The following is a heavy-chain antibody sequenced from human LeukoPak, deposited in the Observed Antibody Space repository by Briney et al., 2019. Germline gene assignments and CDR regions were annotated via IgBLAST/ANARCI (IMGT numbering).Heavy chain of an antibody. V-gene: IGHV3-21*01. J-gene: IGHJ4*02. Sequence: PGGSLRLSCAASGFTFSSYSMNWVRQAPGKGLEWVSSISSSSSYIYYTDSVKGRFTISRDDAKNLLYLQMNSLRAEDTAVYYCARMYSSSDYWGQGTLVTVSS. CDR1: GFTFSSYS. D-gene: IGHD6-6*01. CDR3: ARMYSSSDY. CDR2: ISSSSSYI.